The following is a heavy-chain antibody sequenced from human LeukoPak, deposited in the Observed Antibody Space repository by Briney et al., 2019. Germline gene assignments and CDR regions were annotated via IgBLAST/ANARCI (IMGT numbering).Heavy chain of an antibody. Sequence: GASVKVSCKASGYTFTNYFMHWVRKGPGQGLEWMGIINPSGGSTSYAQQFQGRVTMTRDTSTSTVYMELSSVRSEDTAVYYCARGDSSGYSVFHYWGQGTLVTVSS. J-gene: IGHJ4*02. D-gene: IGHD3-22*01. CDR3: ARGDSSGYSVFHY. V-gene: IGHV1-46*01. CDR2: INPSGGST. CDR1: GYTFTNYF.